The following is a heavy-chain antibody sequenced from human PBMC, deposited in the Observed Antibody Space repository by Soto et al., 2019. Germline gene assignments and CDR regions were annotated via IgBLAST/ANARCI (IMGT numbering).Heavy chain of an antibody. J-gene: IGHJ4*02. Sequence: GASVKVSCKASGGSFSSYAISWLRQAPGQGLEWMGGIIPIFGTANYAQKFQGRVTITADKSTSTAYMELSSLRSEDTAVYYCARVTMVRGVISGFDYWGQGTLVTVSS. CDR2: IIPIFGTA. CDR1: GGSFSSYA. V-gene: IGHV1-69*06. D-gene: IGHD3-10*01. CDR3: ARVTMVRGVISGFDY.